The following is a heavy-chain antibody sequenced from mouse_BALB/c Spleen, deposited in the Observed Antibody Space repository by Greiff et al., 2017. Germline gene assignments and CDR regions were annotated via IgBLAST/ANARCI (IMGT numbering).Heavy chain of an antibody. CDR2: IYPYNGGT. J-gene: IGHJ4*01. D-gene: IGHD1-1*01. CDR3: ASYTTSYAMDY. V-gene: IGHV1S29*02. Sequence: EVQRVESGPELVKPGASVKISCKASGYTFTDYNMHWVKQSHGKSLEWIGYIYPYNGGTGYNQKFKSKATLTVDNSSSTAYMELRSLTSEDSAVYYCASYTTSYAMDYWGQGTSVTVSS. CDR1: GYTFTDYN.